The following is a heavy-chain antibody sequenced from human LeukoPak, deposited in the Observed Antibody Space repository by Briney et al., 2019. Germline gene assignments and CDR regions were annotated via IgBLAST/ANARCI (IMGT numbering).Heavy chain of an antibody. CDR2: ISGSGGST. D-gene: IGHD6-13*01. CDR1: GFTFSSCA. CDR3: ARDIAGISDY. Sequence: GGSLRLSCAASGFTFSSCAMSWVRQAPGKGLEWVSTISGSGGSTYYADSVKGRFTISRDNARDSLYLQMNSLRAEDTAVFYCARDIAGISDYWGQGTLVTVSS. V-gene: IGHV3-23*01. J-gene: IGHJ4*02.